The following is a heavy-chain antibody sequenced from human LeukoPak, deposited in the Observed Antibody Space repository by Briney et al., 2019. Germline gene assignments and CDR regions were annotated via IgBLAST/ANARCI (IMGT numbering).Heavy chain of an antibody. CDR1: GFTFSSYA. V-gene: IGHV3-23*01. Sequence: GGSLRLSCAASGFTFSSYAMSWVRQAPGKGLEWVSAISGSGGSTYYADSVKGRFTISRDNSKNTLYLQMNSLRAEDTALYYCARDLGAYYDSSDNWFDPWGQGTLVTVSS. J-gene: IGHJ5*02. D-gene: IGHD3-22*01. CDR2: ISGSGGST. CDR3: ARDLGAYYDSSDNWFDP.